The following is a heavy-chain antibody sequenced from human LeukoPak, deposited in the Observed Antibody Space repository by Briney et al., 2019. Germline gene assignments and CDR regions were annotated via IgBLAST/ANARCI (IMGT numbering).Heavy chain of an antibody. CDR2: INHSGST. D-gene: IGHD4-17*01. Sequence: SETLSLTCAVYGGSFSGYYWNWIRQPPGKGLEWIGEINHSGSTNYNPSLKSRVTIPVDTSKNQFSLKLSSVTAADTAVYYCARLHPLRRGHYYYYMDVWGKGTTVTVSS. V-gene: IGHV4-34*01. J-gene: IGHJ6*03. CDR3: ARLHPLRRGHYYYYMDV. CDR1: GGSFSGYY.